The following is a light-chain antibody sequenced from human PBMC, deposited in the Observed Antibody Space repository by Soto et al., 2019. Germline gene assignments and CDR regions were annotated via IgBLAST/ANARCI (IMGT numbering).Light chain of an antibody. CDR1: SSDVGGYNY. V-gene: IGLV2-14*01. J-gene: IGLJ2*01. CDR2: DVS. CDR3: SSYTSSSTLV. Sequence: QSALTQPASVSGSPGQSITISCTGTSSDVGGYNYVSWYQQHPGKAPKIMIYDVSNRPSGVSNRFSGSKSGNTASLTISGLQAEDEADYYCSSYTSSSTLVFGGGTKVTGL.